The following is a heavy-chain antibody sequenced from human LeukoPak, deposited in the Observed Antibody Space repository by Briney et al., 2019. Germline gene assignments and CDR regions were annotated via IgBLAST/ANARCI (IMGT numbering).Heavy chain of an antibody. J-gene: IGHJ4*02. D-gene: IGHD4-17*01. Sequence: GGSLCLSCAASGFTFSSYAMSWVRQAPGKGLEWVSAISGSGGSTYYADSVKGRFTISRDNSKNTLYLQMNSLRAEDTAVYYCAKLHDYGDYYIDYWGQGTLVTVSS. CDR3: AKLHDYGDYYIDY. V-gene: IGHV3-23*01. CDR2: ISGSGGST. CDR1: GFTFSSYA.